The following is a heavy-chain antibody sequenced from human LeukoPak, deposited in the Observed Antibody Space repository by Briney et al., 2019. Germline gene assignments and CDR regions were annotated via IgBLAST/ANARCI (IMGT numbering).Heavy chain of an antibody. J-gene: IGHJ4*02. CDR3: ARGHYGLDY. CDR1: GFTFSDHY. V-gene: IGHV3-11*01. CDR2: IWNSGSTI. Sequence: PGGSLRLSCAGSGFTFSDHYLSWIRQAPGKGLEGVSYIWNSGSTIYYADSVMGRFTISRDNAKNSVYLQMNSLRAEDTAVYYCARGHYGLDYWGQGTMVTVSS. D-gene: IGHD3-16*01.